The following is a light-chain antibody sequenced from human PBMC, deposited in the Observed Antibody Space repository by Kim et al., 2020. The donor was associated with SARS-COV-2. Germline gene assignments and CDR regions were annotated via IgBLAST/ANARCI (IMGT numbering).Light chain of an antibody. CDR2: GAS. CDR1: QTISTY. CDR3: QQSYTTPYT. V-gene: IGKV1-39*01. J-gene: IGKJ2*01. Sequence: SPSAGDRVTITCRASQTISTYLNWYQQKPGKAPKVLIYGASTLESAVSSRFSGGGSGTDFTLTITDLQPEDLATYYCQQSYTTPYTFGQGTKLEI.